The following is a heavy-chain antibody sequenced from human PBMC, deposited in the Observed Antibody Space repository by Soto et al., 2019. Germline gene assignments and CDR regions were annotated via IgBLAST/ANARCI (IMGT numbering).Heavy chain of an antibody. Sequence: SETLSLTGTVSVGSGSSNYWTWIRQPPGKGLEWIGYVYNSGSTNYNPSLKSRVTISEDTSKSQFSLKVNSMTAADTAVYYCARYRREAVAGYTLDNWGQGILVTVSS. J-gene: IGHJ4*02. CDR3: ARYRREAVAGYTLDN. CDR1: VGSGSSNY. D-gene: IGHD6-13*01. CDR2: VYNSGST. V-gene: IGHV4-59*02.